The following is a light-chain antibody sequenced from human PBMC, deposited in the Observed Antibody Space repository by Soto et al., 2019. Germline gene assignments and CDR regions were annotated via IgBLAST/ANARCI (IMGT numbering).Light chain of an antibody. J-gene: IGKJ1*01. Sequence: EIVMTQSPATLSVSPVERATLSCMASQSVSSNLAWYQQKPGQAPRLLFYGASTRATGIPARFSGSGSGTEFTLTITSLQSEDFAVYYCQQYNYWPRTFGQGTKVDIK. CDR2: GAS. CDR3: QQYNYWPRT. V-gene: IGKV3D-15*01. CDR1: QSVSSN.